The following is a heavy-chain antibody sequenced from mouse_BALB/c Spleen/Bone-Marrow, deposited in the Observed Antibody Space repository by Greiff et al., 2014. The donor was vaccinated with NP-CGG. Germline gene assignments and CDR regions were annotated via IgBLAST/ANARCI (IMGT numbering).Heavy chain of an antibody. CDR1: GFDFSRYW. D-gene: IGHD1-1*01. V-gene: IGHV4-1*02. CDR2: INPESRAI. J-gene: IGHJ2*01. Sequence: EVKVVESGGGLVQPGGSLKLSCAASGFDFSRYWMSWVRQAPGKGLEWIGEINPESRAINYSPSLKDKFIISRDNAKNTLYLRLNKVRSEDTALYYCARRDYYGYLNYWGQGTTLTVSS. CDR3: ARRDYYGYLNY.